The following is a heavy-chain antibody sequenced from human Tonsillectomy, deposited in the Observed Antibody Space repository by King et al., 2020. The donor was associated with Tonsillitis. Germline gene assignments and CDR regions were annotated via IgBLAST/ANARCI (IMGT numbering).Heavy chain of an antibody. V-gene: IGHV4-31*03. CDR2: IYLSGST. CDR3: ARVPRGSSWYFDY. CDR1: GGSISSGGYF. Sequence: QLQESGPGLVKPSQTLSLTCTVSGGSISSGGYFWGWIRQHPGKALQWIGYIYLSGSTYYNPSRKSRLSISVDTSKNQFSLKLTSVTAADTAVYYCARVPRGSSWYFDYWGHGPLVTVSS. J-gene: IGHJ4*01. D-gene: IGHD6-13*01.